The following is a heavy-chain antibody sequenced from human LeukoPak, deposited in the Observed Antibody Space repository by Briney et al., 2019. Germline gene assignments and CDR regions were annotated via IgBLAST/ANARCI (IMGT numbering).Heavy chain of an antibody. D-gene: IGHD2-2*01. Sequence: GESLKISCKASGYNFINYWIGWVRQMPGKGLEWLGIIYPGDSDTRYSPSFQGQVTISDDKSIGIAYLPWSSLKASDTAMYYFSRHVVPGGHPHKCFDSWGQGTLVTVSS. CDR3: SRHVVPGGHPHKCFDS. J-gene: IGHJ5*01. CDR2: IYPGDSDT. V-gene: IGHV5-51*01. CDR1: GYNFINYW.